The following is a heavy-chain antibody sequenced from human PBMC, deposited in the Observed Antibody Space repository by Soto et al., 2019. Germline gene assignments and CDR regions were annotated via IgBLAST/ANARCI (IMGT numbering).Heavy chain of an antibody. D-gene: IGHD3-16*02. CDR2: INPSGGST. J-gene: IGHJ3*02. Sequence: ASVKVSCKASGYTFTSYYMHWVRQAPGQGLEWMGIINPSGGSTSYAQKFQGRVTMTRDTSTSTVYMELSSLRSEDTAVYYCARKIRLFYDYIGGSYRFHAFDIWGQGTMVTVSS. CDR3: ARKIRLFYDYIGGSYRFHAFDI. CDR1: GYTFTSYY. V-gene: IGHV1-46*03.